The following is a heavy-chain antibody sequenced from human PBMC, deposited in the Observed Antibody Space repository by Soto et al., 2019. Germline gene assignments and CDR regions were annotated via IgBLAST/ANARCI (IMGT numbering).Heavy chain of an antibody. CDR1: GFTFSSYA. V-gene: IGHV3-30-3*01. Sequence: QVQLVESGGGVVQPGRSLRLSCAASGFTFSSYAMHWVRQAPGKGLEWVAVISYDGSNKYYADSVKGRFTISRDNSQNTRYVQMNSLRAEDTAVYYFARVGEVGLDSSSWYVRYWGQGTLVTVSS. CDR3: ARVGEVGLDSSSWYVRY. J-gene: IGHJ4*02. D-gene: IGHD6-13*01. CDR2: ISYDGSNK.